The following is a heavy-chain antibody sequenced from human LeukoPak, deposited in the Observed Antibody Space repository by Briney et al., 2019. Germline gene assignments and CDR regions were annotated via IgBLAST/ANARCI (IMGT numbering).Heavy chain of an antibody. Sequence: PGGSLRLSCAASGFTFSSYSMDWVREAPGKGLEWLSSISSSSNYIYYADSLKGRFTISRDNAKHSLSLQMNSLRAEDTAVYYCAREDVGSSGSYRLIDYWGQGSLVTVSS. V-gene: IGHV3-21*01. CDR3: AREDVGSSGSYRLIDY. CDR1: GFTFSSYS. D-gene: IGHD6-19*01. CDR2: ISSSSNYI. J-gene: IGHJ4*02.